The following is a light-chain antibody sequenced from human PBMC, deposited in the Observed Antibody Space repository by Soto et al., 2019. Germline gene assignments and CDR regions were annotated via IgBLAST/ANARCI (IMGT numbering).Light chain of an antibody. J-gene: IGKJ1*01. Sequence: DIQMTQHPSTLSGSVGDRVTITCRASQTIRSWLAWYQQKPGKAPKLLIYKASTLKSGVPSRFSGSGSGTEFTLTISSLQPDDFATYYCQHYNSYSEAFGQGTKVDIK. CDR1: QTIRSW. CDR3: QHYNSYSEA. CDR2: KAS. V-gene: IGKV1-5*03.